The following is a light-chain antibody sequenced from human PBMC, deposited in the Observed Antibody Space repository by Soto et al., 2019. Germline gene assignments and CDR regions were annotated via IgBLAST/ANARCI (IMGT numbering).Light chain of an antibody. J-gene: IGKJ1*01. V-gene: IGKV3-15*01. CDR1: QSVRSN. Sequence: EKVMTQSPATLSVSPGERATLSCRASQSVRSNLAWYQQKPGQPPRLLIYDASTRATGIPSRFSGSGSGTEFTLTISSLKPEDFAVYYCQQYDNWPRTFGQGTKVDIK. CDR2: DAS. CDR3: QQYDNWPRT.